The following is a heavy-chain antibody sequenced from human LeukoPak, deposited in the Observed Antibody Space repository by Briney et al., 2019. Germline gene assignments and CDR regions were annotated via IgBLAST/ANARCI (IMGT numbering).Heavy chain of an antibody. CDR1: RFTFSAFS. CDR3: VKDPNWFDGF. D-gene: IGHD3-10*01. Sequence: GGSLRLSCAASRFTFSAFSMTWVRQAPGKGLGWVSTIAESGNKMWYADSVRGRFTISRDNSRSTLCLQMNSLRTEDTATYYCVKDPNWFDGFWSQGTLVTVSS. V-gene: IGHV3-23*01. CDR2: IAESGNKM. J-gene: IGHJ4*02.